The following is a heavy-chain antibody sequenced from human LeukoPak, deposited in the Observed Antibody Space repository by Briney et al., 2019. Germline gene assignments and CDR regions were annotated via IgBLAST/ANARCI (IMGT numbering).Heavy chain of an antibody. CDR1: GFTFSSYG. CDR3: AKDKNPNHHFDY. J-gene: IGHJ4*02. CDR2: ISYDGSNK. V-gene: IGHV3-30*18. D-gene: IGHD1-14*01. Sequence: GGSLRLSCAASGFTFSSYGMHWVRQAPGKGLEWVAVISYDGSNKYYADSVKGRFTISRDNSKNTLYLQMNSLRAEDTAVYYCAKDKNPNHHFDYWGQGTLVTVSS.